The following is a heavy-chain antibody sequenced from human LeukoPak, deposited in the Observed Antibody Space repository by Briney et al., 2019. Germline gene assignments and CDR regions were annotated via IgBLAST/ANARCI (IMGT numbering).Heavy chain of an antibody. J-gene: IGHJ5*02. CDR3: AGEYQLPRAGYNWFDP. CDR2: ISSSGSTI. Sequence: GGSLRLSCAASGFTFSSYEMNWVRQAPGKGLEWVSYISSSGSTIYYADSVKGRFTISRDNAKNSLYLQMSSLRAEDTAVYYCAGEYQLPRAGYNWFDPWGQGTLVTVSS. D-gene: IGHD2-2*01. V-gene: IGHV3-48*03. CDR1: GFTFSSYE.